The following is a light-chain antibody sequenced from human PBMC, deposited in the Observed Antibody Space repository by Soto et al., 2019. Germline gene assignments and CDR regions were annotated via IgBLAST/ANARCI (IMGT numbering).Light chain of an antibody. CDR2: DAS. J-gene: IGKJ1*01. CDR1: QSISSW. CDR3: QQYHSSWT. V-gene: IGKV1-5*01. Sequence: DIQMTQSPSTLSASVGDRVTITCRASQSISSWLAWYQQKPWKAPKLLIYDASSLESGVPSRFSGSGSGTEFTLTISSLQPDDFATYYCQQYHSSWTFSQGTKVDIK.